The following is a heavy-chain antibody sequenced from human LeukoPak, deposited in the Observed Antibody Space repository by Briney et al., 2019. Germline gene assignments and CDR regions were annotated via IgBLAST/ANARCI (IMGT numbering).Heavy chain of an antibody. Sequence: GGSLRLSCAAYGFSLSGYWMSWVRQAPGKGLEWVARLHADGNEKHFVHSVKGRFTVSRDNAKNSLYLQMNSLRVEDTAVYYCARGGYSFDYLGQGTLVTVSS. CDR2: LHADGNEK. V-gene: IGHV3-7*01. J-gene: IGHJ4*02. D-gene: IGHD5-12*01. CDR1: GFSLSGYW. CDR3: ARGGYSFDY.